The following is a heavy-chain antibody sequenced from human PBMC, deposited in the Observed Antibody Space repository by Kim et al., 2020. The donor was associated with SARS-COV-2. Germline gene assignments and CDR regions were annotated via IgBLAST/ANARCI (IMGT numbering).Heavy chain of an antibody. Sequence: SQTLSLTCDISGDTVTNNNIAWNWIRQSPSRGLEWLGRTYYTSKWFNDYAVSVKSRITISLDTSNDRFSLQLSSVTPEDTAVYYCVRGNKCAFDIWGQGTMGTVSS. CDR2: TYYTSKWFN. CDR3: VRGNKCAFDI. J-gene: IGHJ3*02. CDR1: GDTVTNNNIA. V-gene: IGHV6-1*01.